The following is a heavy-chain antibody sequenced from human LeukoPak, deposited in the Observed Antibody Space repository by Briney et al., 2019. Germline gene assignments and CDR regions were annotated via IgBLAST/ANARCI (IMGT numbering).Heavy chain of an antibody. CDR3: VRQDSSGYYYLTD. CDR2: IQYDGSKK. CDR1: GFTFSING. J-gene: IGHJ4*02. D-gene: IGHD3-22*01. Sequence: GGSLRLSCAASGFTFSINGMHWVRQAPGKGLEWVAFIQYDGSKKYYADSVKGRFTISRDNSKNTLDLQMNSLRAEDTAVYNCVRQDSSGYYYLTDWGQGTLVTVSS. V-gene: IGHV3-30*02.